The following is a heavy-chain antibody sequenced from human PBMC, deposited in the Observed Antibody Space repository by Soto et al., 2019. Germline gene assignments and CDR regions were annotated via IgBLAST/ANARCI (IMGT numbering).Heavy chain of an antibody. V-gene: IGHV3-23*01. D-gene: IGHD3-22*01. CDR1: GFTFSSYA. Sequence: EVQILESGGGLVQPGQSLRLSCAASGFTFSSYAMSWVRQAPGKGLEWVSGLSGSGAGRFYADSVKGRFTISRDNSKNTLYLEMNGLRAEDTAIYYCAKDQRTVVSGYPDYYFGCWGQGTLVTVSS. J-gene: IGHJ4*02. CDR3: AKDQRTVVSGYPDYYFGC. CDR2: LSGSGAGR.